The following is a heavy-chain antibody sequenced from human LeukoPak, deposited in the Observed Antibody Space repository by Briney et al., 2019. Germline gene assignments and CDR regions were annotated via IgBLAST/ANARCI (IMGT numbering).Heavy chain of an antibody. Sequence: PGGSLRLSCAASGVTFSGYSMNWVRQAPGKGLEWVSAITATSLHIYYADSVKGRFTISRDNAKNSLYLQMNSLRAEDTAVYFCARVGDYDYIWGSFDYWGQGTLVTVSS. CDR1: GVTFSGYS. V-gene: IGHV3-21*01. CDR2: ITATSLHI. CDR3: ARVGDYDYIWGSFDY. D-gene: IGHD3-16*01. J-gene: IGHJ4*02.